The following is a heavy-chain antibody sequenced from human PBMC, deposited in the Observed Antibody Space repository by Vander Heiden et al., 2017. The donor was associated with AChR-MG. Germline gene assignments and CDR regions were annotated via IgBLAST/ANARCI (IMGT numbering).Heavy chain of an antibody. V-gene: IGHV1-8*01. D-gene: IGHD7-27*01. CDR2: VNPNSGNS. J-gene: IGHJ4*02. CDR3: TGQTGFF. Sequence: QVQLVQSGAEAKKPGASVKVACRVSGYTFTTYDITRARQAPGQGLEWVGWVNPNSGNSGNAPKFQGRITMSRDASINAAYMELSSVKSEDTAIYYCTGQTGFFWGQGTLVSVSS. CDR1: GYTFTTYD.